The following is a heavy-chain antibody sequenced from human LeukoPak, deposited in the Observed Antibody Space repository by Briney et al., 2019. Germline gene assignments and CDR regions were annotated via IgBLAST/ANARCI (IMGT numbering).Heavy chain of an antibody. Sequence: PSETLSLTCTVSGGSISSRSYYWVWIRQPPGKGLAWIGSIYYSVSTYYNPSLKSRVTISVDTSKNQFSLKLSSVTAADTAVYYCASLHYYDSTTGGDYFDYWGQGTLVTVSS. CDR1: GGSISSRSYY. D-gene: IGHD3-22*01. V-gene: IGHV4-39*01. CDR3: ASLHYYDSTTGGDYFDY. CDR2: IYYSVST. J-gene: IGHJ4*02.